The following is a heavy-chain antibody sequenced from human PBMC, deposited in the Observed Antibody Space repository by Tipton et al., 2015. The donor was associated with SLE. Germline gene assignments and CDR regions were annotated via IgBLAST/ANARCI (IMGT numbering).Heavy chain of an antibody. CDR2: INHVGST. J-gene: IGHJ6*03. Sequence: TLSLTCAVYGGSFSAYYWSWIRQPPGKGLEWIGEINHVGSTNDNPSLRSPVSISLGKSDNQFSLNLSSVTVADTAVYYCARSPGNYYFYMDVWGRGTTVTVSS. CDR3: ARSPGNYYFYMDV. V-gene: IGHV4-34*09. CDR1: GGSFSAYY.